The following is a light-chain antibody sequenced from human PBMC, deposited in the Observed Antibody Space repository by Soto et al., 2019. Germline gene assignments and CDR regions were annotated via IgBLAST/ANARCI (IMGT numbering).Light chain of an antibody. J-gene: IGLJ2*01. V-gene: IGLV2-8*01. CDR1: SSDIGAYNY. CDR3: TSYGGRDNLI. CDR2: EVN. Sequence: QSALTQPPSASGSPGQSVTISCTGTSSDIGAYNYVSWFQQHPGEAPKLIISEVNKRPSGVPNRCSGSKSGNTASLTVSGLQDEDEADYYCTSYGGRDNLIFGGGTKLTVL.